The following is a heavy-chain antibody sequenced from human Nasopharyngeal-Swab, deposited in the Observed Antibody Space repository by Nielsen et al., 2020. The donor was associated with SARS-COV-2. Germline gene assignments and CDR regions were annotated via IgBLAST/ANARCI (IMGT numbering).Heavy chain of an antibody. CDR3: ARAPDSSSWYISIDWFDP. V-gene: IGHV1-18*01. D-gene: IGHD6-13*01. Sequence: WVRQAPGQGLEWMGWISAYNGNTNYAQKLQGGVTMTTDTSTSTAYMELRSLRSDDTAVYYCARAPDSSSWYISIDWFDPWGQGTLVTVSS. CDR2: ISAYNGNT. J-gene: IGHJ5*02.